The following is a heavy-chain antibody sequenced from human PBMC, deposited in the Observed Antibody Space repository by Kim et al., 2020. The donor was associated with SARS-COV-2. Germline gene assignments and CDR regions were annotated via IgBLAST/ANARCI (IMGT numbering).Heavy chain of an antibody. V-gene: IGHV3-33*06. D-gene: IGHD3-16*01. CDR1: GFTFSSYG. Sequence: GGSLRLSCAASGFTFSSYGMHWVRQAPGKGLAWVAVIWYDGSNKYYADSVKGRFTISRDNSKNTLYLQMNSQRAEDTAVYYYAKEASGAYIDYWGQGTLVTVSS. J-gene: IGHJ4*02. CDR3: AKEASGAYIDY. CDR2: IWYDGSNK.